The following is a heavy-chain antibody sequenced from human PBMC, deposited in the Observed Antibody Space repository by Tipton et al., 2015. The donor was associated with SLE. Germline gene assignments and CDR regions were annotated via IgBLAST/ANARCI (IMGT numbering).Heavy chain of an antibody. V-gene: IGHV4-59*01. CDR1: GGSISSYY. CDR3: ARTLRGDGVVVGLDHYYMDV. J-gene: IGHJ6*03. CDR2: AFYSGTT. D-gene: IGHD3-3*01. Sequence: TLSLTCSVSGGSISSYYWSWIRQPPGKGLEWIGYAFYSGTTDSNPSLKSRVAMSIDTSKNQFSLRLSSVTAADTAVYYCARTLRGDGVVVGLDHYYMDVWGKGTTVTVSS.